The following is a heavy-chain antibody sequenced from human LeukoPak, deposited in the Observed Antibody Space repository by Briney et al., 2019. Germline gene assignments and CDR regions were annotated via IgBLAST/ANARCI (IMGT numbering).Heavy chain of an antibody. CDR2: IYSDGSST. J-gene: IGHJ4*02. D-gene: IGHD2-2*01. V-gene: IGHV3-74*01. CDR1: GLTFSDHW. Sequence: GGSLRLSCAASGLTFSDHWMHWVRQAPGKGLVWVSRIYSDGSSTTYADSVKGRFTISRDNAKNTVYLQMNSLRAEDTAVYYCTTSPFCSSTSCYEGDFDYWGQGTLVTVSS. CDR3: TTSPFCSSTSCYEGDFDY.